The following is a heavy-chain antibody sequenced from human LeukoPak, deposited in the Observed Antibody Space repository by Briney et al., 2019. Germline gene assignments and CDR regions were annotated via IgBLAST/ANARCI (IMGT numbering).Heavy chain of an antibody. CDR3: ARSHDYGDYVEY. V-gene: IGHV4-59*08. CDR1: GGSIINYY. D-gene: IGHD4-17*01. Sequence: SETLSLTCTVSGGSIINYYWSWIRQTPGKGLEWIGYIYYSGSTNYNPSLKSRVTISVDTSKNQFSLKLNSVTAADTAVYFCARSHDYGDYVEYWGQGTLVTVSS. J-gene: IGHJ4*02. CDR2: IYYSGST.